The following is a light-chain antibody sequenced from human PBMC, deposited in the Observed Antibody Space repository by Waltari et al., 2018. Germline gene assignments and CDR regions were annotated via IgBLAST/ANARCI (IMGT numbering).Light chain of an antibody. Sequence: QMTQSPSTLSASIGDRVVITCRASHTIKTWLAWYQQKPGKAPRVLIYDASTLASGVPSRFRGSGSGTECTLTISSLQPDDFATYYCHQYNSYSQSFGQATKLEIK. CDR1: HTIKTW. CDR3: HQYNSYSQS. J-gene: IGKJ2*03. V-gene: IGKV1-5*01. CDR2: DAS.